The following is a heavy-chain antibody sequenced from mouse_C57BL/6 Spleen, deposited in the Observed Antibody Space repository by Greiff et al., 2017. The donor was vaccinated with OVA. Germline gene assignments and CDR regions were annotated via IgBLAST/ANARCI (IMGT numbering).Heavy chain of an antibody. CDR2: IRHKANNPAS. Sequence: EVQLVESGGGLVQPGGSMKLSCAASGFTFSDAWMDWVRQSPEKGLEWVAEIRHKANNPASYYAESVKGRFTISRAASKSSVYLQMNSLSAADTGINSGTGVYGWFAYWGQGTLVTVSA. CDR3: TGVYGWFAY. J-gene: IGHJ3*01. CDR1: GFTFSDAW. V-gene: IGHV6-6*01. D-gene: IGHD1-1*01.